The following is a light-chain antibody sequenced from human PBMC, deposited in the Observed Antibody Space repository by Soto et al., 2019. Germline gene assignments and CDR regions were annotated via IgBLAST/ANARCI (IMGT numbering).Light chain of an antibody. CDR3: QRYGSSPTWT. Sequence: ESVLTQSPGTLSLSPGERATLSCRASQSVSSNYLAWYQQKPGQAPRLLIYGASTRATGIPDRFSGSGSGTDFTLTISRLEPEDSAVYYCQRYGSSPTWTFGQGTKVDSK. V-gene: IGKV3-20*01. J-gene: IGKJ1*01. CDR2: GAS. CDR1: QSVSSNY.